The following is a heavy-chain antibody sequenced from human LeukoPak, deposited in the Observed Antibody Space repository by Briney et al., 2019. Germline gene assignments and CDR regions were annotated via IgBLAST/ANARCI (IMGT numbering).Heavy chain of an antibody. D-gene: IGHD3-22*01. V-gene: IGHV4-61*02. CDR1: AGSINRGDYY. CDR3: ARGIGTSYDSSRDAFDI. CDR2: SYSHGTN. J-gene: IGHJ3*02. Sequence: PSETLTLTCTVSAGSINRGDYYWSWIRQPAGKGLEWIGRSYSHGTNYNYNPSVKSRVTISIDTSKNQFSLKMTSVTAAGTAVYYCARGIGTSYDSSRDAFDIWGQGTMVTVSS.